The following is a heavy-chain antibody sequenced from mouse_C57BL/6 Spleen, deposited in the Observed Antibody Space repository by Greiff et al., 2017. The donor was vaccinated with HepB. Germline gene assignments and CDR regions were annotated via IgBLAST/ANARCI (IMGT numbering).Heavy chain of an antibody. Sequence: VQLQQPGAELVKPGASVKLSCKASGYTFTSYWMHWVKQRPGQGLEWIGMIHPNSGSTNYNEKFKSKATLTVYKSSSTAYMQLSSLTSEDSAVYYCARRHGSSWFAYWGQGTLVTVSA. CDR2: IHPNSGST. CDR3: ARRHGSSWFAY. V-gene: IGHV1-64*01. CDR1: GYTFTSYW. J-gene: IGHJ3*01. D-gene: IGHD1-1*01.